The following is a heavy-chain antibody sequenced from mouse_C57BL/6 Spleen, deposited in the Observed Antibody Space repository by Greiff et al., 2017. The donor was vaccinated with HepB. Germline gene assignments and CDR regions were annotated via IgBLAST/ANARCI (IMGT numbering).Heavy chain of an antibody. J-gene: IGHJ4*01. V-gene: IGHV1-82*01. CDR1: GYAFSSSW. CDR3: AREGCSNYEKWGPMDY. Sequence: VQLQQSGPELVKPGASVKISCKASGYAFSSSWMNWVKQRPGKGLEWIGRIYPGDGDTNYNGKFKGKATLTADKSSSTAYMQLSSLTSEDSAGYLCAREGCSNYEKWGPMDYWGQGTSVTVSS. CDR2: IYPGDGDT. D-gene: IGHD2-5*01.